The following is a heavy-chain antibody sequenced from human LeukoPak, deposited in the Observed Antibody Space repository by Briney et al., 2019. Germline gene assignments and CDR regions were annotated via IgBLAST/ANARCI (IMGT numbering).Heavy chain of an antibody. CDR2: VASSGTS. D-gene: IGHD2-21*02. V-gene: IGHV4-59*01. Sequence: SETLSLTCTVSGDSLNTYYWTWIRQTPGKELEWIGFVASSGTSNYNPSLKSRVSISIDTSKNQFSLALTSVTPADTAVYYCARVVRGVVTSNLFDPWGQGTLVSVSS. J-gene: IGHJ5*02. CDR3: ARVVRGVVTSNLFDP. CDR1: GDSLNTYY.